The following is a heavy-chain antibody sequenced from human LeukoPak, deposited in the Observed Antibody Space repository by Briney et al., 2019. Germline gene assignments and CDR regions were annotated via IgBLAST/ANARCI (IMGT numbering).Heavy chain of an antibody. CDR2: IIPIFGTA. CDR1: GGTFSSYA. D-gene: IGHD3-10*01. CDR3: ARDSRTYYGSGSYFDY. J-gene: IGHJ4*02. V-gene: IGHV1-69*01. Sequence: SVKVSCKASGGTFSSYAISWVRQAPGQGLEWMGGIIPIFGTANYAQKFQGRVTITADESTSTAYMELSSLRSEDTAVYYCARDSRTYYGSGSYFDYWGQGTLVTVSS.